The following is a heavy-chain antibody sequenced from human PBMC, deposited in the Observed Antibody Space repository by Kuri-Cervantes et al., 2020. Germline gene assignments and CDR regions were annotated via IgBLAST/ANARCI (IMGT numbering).Heavy chain of an antibody. CDR1: GGSISDYY. D-gene: IGHD3-9*01. CDR3: ARDRLVDPNYYYYGMDV. J-gene: IGHJ6*02. V-gene: IGHV4-59*12. Sequence: SETLSLTCTVSGGSISDYYWSWLRQPPGKGLEWIAYIYYSGRTNYNPSLKSRVTISVDTSKNQFSLKLSSVTAADTAVYYCARDRLVDPNYYYYGMDVWGQGTTVTVSS. CDR2: IYYSGRT.